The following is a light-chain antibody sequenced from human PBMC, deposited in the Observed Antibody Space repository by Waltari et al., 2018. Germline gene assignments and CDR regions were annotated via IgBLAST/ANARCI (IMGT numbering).Light chain of an antibody. CDR2: DNN. CDR1: SSNIGNNY. CDR3: GTWDTSLGAGV. Sequence: QSVLTQPPSVSAAPGQKVTISCYGSSSNIGNNYVSWYQQLPGTAPKLLIYDNNKRPSGIPDRFSGSKSGTSATLGITGLQTGDEADYYCGTWDTSLGAGVFGGGTQLTVL. J-gene: IGLJ7*01. V-gene: IGLV1-51*01.